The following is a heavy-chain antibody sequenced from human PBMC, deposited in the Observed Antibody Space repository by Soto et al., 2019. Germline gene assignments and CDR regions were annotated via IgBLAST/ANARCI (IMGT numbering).Heavy chain of an antibody. J-gene: IGHJ3*02. CDR3: ARETLDIVLVVAATGDAFDI. CDR1: GFTFSSYW. V-gene: IGHV3-7*01. D-gene: IGHD2-15*01. CDR2: IKHDGSEK. Sequence: EVQLVESGGGLVQPGGSLRLSCAASGFTFSSYWMSWVRQAPGQGLEWVANIKHDGSEKYYVNSVKGRFTISRDNAKNSLYLQMNSLRAEDTAGYYCARETLDIVLVVAATGDAFDICGQGTMVTVSS.